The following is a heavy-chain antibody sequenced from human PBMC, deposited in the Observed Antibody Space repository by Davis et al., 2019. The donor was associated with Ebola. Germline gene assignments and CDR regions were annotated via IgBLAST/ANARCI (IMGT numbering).Heavy chain of an antibody. CDR1: GFTFSSYA. CDR3: AKDQQAKRGLGAFDI. V-gene: IGHV3-23*01. J-gene: IGHJ3*02. D-gene: IGHD6-13*01. Sequence: GGSLRLSCTASGFTFSSYAMNWVRQAPGKGLEWVSVLSGSGDSTYYADSVKRRFTISRDNSKNTLYLQMNSLRVEDTAVYYCAKDQQAKRGLGAFDIWGQGTVVTVSS. CDR2: LSGSGDST.